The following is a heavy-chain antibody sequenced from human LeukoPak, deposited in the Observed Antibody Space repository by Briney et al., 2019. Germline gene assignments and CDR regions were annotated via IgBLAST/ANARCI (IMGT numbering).Heavy chain of an antibody. Sequence: PGGSLRLSCAASEFTFSSYEMNWVRQAPGKGLEWVSYISSSGDTIYYADSVKGRFTISRENAKNSLYVKLNSLRAEDTAVYYCARVPRSSRIPIFRWGQGTLVTVSS. CDR2: ISSSGDTI. CDR1: EFTFSSYE. V-gene: IGHV3-48*03. D-gene: IGHD3-3*01. J-gene: IGHJ4*02. CDR3: ARVPRSSRIPIFR.